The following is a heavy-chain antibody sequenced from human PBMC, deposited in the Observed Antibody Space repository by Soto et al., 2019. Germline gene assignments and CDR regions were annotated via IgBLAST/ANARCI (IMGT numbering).Heavy chain of an antibody. J-gene: IGHJ6*02. CDR1: GGSFSAY. Sequence: QVQLQQWGAGLLKPSETLSLTCAVYGGSFSAYWNWIRQPPGKGLEWIGESNHRGSNNYNQSLKSRVTISVDPSKNQFYLKLTSVTAADTAVYYCARASGGMDVWGQGTTVTVSS. CDR2: SNHRGSN. CDR3: ARASGGMDV. D-gene: IGHD6-19*01. V-gene: IGHV4-34*01.